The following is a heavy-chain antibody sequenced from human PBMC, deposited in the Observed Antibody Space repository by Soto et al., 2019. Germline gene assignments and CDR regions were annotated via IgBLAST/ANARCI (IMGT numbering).Heavy chain of an antibody. D-gene: IGHD2-21*02. CDR3: ARQRLLPYYYYGMDV. CDR2: IYYSGST. J-gene: IGHJ6*02. Sequence: PSETLSLTCTVSGGSISSGDYYWSWIRQPPGKGLEWIGYIYYSGSTYYNPSLKSRVTISVDTSKNQFSLKLSSVTAADTAVYYCARQRLLPYYYYGMDVWGQGTTVTVSS. V-gene: IGHV4-30-4*01. CDR1: GGSISSGDYY.